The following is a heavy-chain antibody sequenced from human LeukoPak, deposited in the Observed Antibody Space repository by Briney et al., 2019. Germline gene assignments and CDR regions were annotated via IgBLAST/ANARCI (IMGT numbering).Heavy chain of an antibody. CDR2: IYYSGST. Sequence: PSETLSLTCTVSGGSISSYYWSWIRQPPGKGLEWIGYIYYSGSTNYNPSLKSRVTISVDTSKNQFSLKLSSVTAADTAVYYCARRLVGVIAAFDIWGQGTMVTVSS. D-gene: IGHD3-10*01. J-gene: IGHJ3*02. CDR1: GGSISSYY. CDR3: ARRLVGVIAAFDI. V-gene: IGHV4-59*08.